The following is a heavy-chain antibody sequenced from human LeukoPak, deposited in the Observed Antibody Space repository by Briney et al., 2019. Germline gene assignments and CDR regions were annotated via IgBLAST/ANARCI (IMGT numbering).Heavy chain of an antibody. J-gene: IGHJ4*02. Sequence: PGESLRLSCTTSGFIFSNYGMHWVRRAPGKGLEWVALIRNDIPKDGINKYYADSVRGRFTISRDNSKNTVYLQMNSLRVADTAMYYCAKGDSNWGQGTLVTVSS. D-gene: IGHD6-13*01. CDR3: AKGDSN. CDR2: IRNDIPKDGINK. CDR1: GFIFSNYG. V-gene: IGHV3-30*02.